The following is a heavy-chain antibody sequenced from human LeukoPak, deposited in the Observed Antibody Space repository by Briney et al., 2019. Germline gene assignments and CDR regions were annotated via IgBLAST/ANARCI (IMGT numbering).Heavy chain of an antibody. CDR1: EFTFPFYA. D-gene: IGHD3-10*01. J-gene: IGHJ4*02. CDR2: ISGRGGNT. CDR3: ARDSVMVRGVITPFDY. V-gene: IGHV3-23*01. Sequence: PGGSLRLSCAASEFTFPFYAMSWVRQAPGKGLEWVLTISGRGGNTYYADSVKGRFTISRDNSKNTLSLQMNSLRAEDTAVYYCARDSVMVRGVITPFDYWGQGTLVTVSS.